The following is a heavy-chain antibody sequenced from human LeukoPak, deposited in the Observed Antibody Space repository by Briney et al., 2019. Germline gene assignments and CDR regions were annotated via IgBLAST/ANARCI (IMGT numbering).Heavy chain of an antibody. J-gene: IGHJ4*02. CDR2: ISSSSSTI. D-gene: IGHD6-6*01. Sequence: GGSLRLSCAASGFTFSSYSMNWVRQAPGKGLEWVSYISSSSSTIYYADSVKGRFTISRDNAKNSLYLQMNSLRAEDTAVYYCAREGASIAAHTLDYWGQGTLVTVSS. CDR3: AREGASIAAHTLDY. CDR1: GFTFSSYS. V-gene: IGHV3-48*04.